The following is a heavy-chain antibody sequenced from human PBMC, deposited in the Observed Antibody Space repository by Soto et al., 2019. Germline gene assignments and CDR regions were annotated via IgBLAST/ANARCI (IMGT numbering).Heavy chain of an antibody. D-gene: IGHD1-26*01. V-gene: IGHV3-23*01. J-gene: IGHJ4*02. Sequence: EVQLLESGGGLVQPGGSLRLSCAASGITFSSYAMSWVRQAPGKGLEWVSAISGSGGSTYYADSVKGRFTISRDNSKNTLYLQMNSLRAEDTAVYYCVKDPLPYSGSYYGYWGQGTLATVSS. CDR3: VKDPLPYSGSYYGY. CDR1: GITFSSYA. CDR2: ISGSGGST.